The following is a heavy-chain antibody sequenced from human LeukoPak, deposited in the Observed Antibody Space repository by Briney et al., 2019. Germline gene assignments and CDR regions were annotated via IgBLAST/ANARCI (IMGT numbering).Heavy chain of an antibody. Sequence: GGSLRLSCAASGFTFSSYWMSWVRQAPGKGLEWVANIKQDGSETYYVDSVKGRFTISRDNAKNSLYLHMSSLRAEDTAVYYCARPTLRYSSSSGGVFDHWGQGTLVTVSS. CDR3: ARPTLRYSSSSGGVFDH. CDR1: GFTFSSYW. CDR2: IKQDGSET. D-gene: IGHD6-6*01. J-gene: IGHJ4*02. V-gene: IGHV3-7*01.